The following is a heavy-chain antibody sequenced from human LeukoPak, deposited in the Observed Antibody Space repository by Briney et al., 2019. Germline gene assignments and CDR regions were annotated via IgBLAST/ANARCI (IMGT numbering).Heavy chain of an antibody. CDR2: ISSSSSYI. Sequence: KTGGSLRLSCAASGFTFSSYSMNWVRQAPGKGLEWVSSISSSSSYIYYADSVKGRFTISRDNAKNSLYLQMNSLRAEDTAVYYCARGALGSSGWPRIDYWGQGTLVTVSS. D-gene: IGHD6-19*01. CDR3: ARGALGSSGWPRIDY. CDR1: GFTFSSYS. J-gene: IGHJ4*02. V-gene: IGHV3-21*01.